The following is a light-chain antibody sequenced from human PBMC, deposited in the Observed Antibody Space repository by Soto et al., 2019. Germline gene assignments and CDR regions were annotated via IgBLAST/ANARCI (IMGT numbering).Light chain of an antibody. V-gene: IGLV1-47*02. J-gene: IGLJ3*02. CDR1: YSNIGSNN. Sequence: QSVLTQPPSTSGTPGQRVSMSCSSSYSNIGSNNVYWYHQVPGTAPKLLIYTNNQRPSGVPDRFSGSKSGTSASLAISGLRSDDEADYYCAAWDDSLRGLVFGGGTKLTVL. CDR3: AAWDDSLRGLV. CDR2: TNN.